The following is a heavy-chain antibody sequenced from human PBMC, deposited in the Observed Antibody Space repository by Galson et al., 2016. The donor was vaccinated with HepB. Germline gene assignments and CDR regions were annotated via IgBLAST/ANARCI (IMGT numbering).Heavy chain of an antibody. CDR1: GLSISSYA. Sequence: SLRLSCAASGLSISSYALHWVRRAPGKGLEYVSSISRNGRSSFYTDSVKGRFTISRDNSENTLYLQMSSLRAEDTAVYYCVKDRHYYDSTGYLGTFDIWGQGTLVTVSS. CDR2: ISRNGRSS. J-gene: IGHJ5*02. CDR3: VKDRHYYDSTGYLGTFDI. D-gene: IGHD3-22*01. V-gene: IGHV3-64D*08.